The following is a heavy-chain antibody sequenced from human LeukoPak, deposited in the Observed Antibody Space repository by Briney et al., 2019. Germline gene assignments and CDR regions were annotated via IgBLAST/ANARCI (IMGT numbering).Heavy chain of an antibody. CDR3: ARGAWGRVSPNYVFGGGRKVFYYYYGREV. V-gene: IGHV1-8*01. CDR1: GYTFTSYD. CDR2: MNPNSGNT. Sequence: ASVKVSCKASGYTFTSYDINWVRQATGQGLEWMGWMNPNSGNTGYAQKFQGRVTMTRNTSISTAYMELSSLRSEDTAVYYCARGAWGRVSPNYVFGGGRKVFYYYYGREVGAKGP. J-gene: IGHJ6*04. D-gene: IGHD3-16*01.